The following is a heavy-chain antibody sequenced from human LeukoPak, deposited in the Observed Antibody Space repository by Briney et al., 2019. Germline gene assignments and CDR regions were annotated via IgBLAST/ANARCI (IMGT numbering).Heavy chain of an antibody. CDR2: INPSGGST. CDR1: GYTFTTYY. CDR3: ARGDHDAGGRELPIDY. J-gene: IGHJ4*02. V-gene: IGHV1-46*01. Sequence: ASVKVSCKASGYTFTTYYIHWVRQAPGQGLEWMGVINPSGGSTTYAQNFQGRVTMTRDTSTSTVYMELSSLRSEDTAVYYCARGDHDAGGRELPIDYWGQGTLVTVSS. D-gene: IGHD4-23*01.